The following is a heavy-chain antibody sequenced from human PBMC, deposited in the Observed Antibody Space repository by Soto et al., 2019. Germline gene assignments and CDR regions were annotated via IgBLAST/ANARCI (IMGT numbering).Heavy chain of an antibody. D-gene: IGHD3-3*01. CDR1: GFTFSNAW. CDR3: TTDDYDFWSGPRYYFDY. Sequence: GGSLRLSCAASGFTFSNAWMNWVRQAPGKGLEWVGRIKSKTDGGTTDYAAPVKGRFTISRDDSKNTLYLQMNSLKTEDTAVYYCTTDDYDFWSGPRYYFDYWGQGTLVTVSS. CDR2: IKSKTDGGTT. J-gene: IGHJ4*02. V-gene: IGHV3-15*07.